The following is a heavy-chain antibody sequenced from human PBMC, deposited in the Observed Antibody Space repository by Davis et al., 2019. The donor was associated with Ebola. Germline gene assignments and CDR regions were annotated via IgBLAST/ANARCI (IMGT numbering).Heavy chain of an antibody. CDR2: ISAFHGKT. V-gene: IGHV1-18*01. CDR1: RYTLTHYC. J-gene: IGHJ5*02. CDR3: ARGGQFGDR. Sequence: SVPVPRLPSRYTLTHYCVTWLRQAPGQGLEWLGSISAFHGKTNYAQIVQGRVTMTIDASASTAYMELGTLTSDDTAIYYCARGGQFGDRWGQGTLVTVSS. D-gene: IGHD3-16*01.